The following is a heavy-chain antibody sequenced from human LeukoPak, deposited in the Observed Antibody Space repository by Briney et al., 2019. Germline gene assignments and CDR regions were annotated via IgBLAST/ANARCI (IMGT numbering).Heavy chain of an antibody. V-gene: IGHV1-24*01. CDR1: GYTLTELS. Sequence: PLASVKVSCKVSGYTLTELSMHWVRQAPGKGLEWMGGFDPEDGETIYAQKFQGRVTMTTDTSTSTAYMELRSLRSDDTAVYYCARDRDYYYGSGSYSQPPDYWGQGTLVTVSS. D-gene: IGHD3-10*01. CDR3: ARDRDYYYGSGSYSQPPDY. CDR2: FDPEDGET. J-gene: IGHJ4*02.